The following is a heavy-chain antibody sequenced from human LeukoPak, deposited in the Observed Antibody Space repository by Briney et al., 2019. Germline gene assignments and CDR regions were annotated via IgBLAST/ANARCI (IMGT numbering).Heavy chain of an antibody. D-gene: IGHD3-22*01. CDR3: VKDDSYYYDRSGRAY. Sequence: GGSLRLSCSAFGFTFSTYAMHWVRQAPGKGLEYVSAISSNGGSTYYADSVKGRFTISRDNSKNTLYLQMSSLRAEDTAVYHCVKDDSYYYDRSGRAYWGQGTLVTVSS. CDR1: GFTFSTYA. J-gene: IGHJ4*02. V-gene: IGHV3-64D*09. CDR2: ISSNGGST.